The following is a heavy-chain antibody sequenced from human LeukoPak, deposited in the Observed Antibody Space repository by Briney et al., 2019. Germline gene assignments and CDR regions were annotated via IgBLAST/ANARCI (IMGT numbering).Heavy chain of an antibody. CDR3: TSKTLGYCSSTSCYTDYFDY. V-gene: IGHV3-49*04. D-gene: IGHD2-2*02. Sequence: GGSLRLSCTASGFTFGDYAMSWVRQAPGKGLEWVGFIRSKAYGGTTGYAASVKGRFTISRDDSKSIAYLQMNSLKTEDTAVYYCTSKTLGYCSSTSCYTDYFDYWGQGTLVTVSS. CDR2: IRSKAYGGTT. CDR1: GFTFGDYA. J-gene: IGHJ4*02.